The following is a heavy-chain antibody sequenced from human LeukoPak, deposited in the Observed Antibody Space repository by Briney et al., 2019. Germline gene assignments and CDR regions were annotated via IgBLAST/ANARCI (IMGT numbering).Heavy chain of an antibody. Sequence: PSETLSLTCTVSGGSISSYYWSWIRQPPGKGLEWIGYIYYSGSTTYNPSLKSRVTISVDTSKNQFSLKLSSVTAADTAVYYCARGRFSSPLGDWGQGTLVTASS. V-gene: IGHV4-59*01. CDR3: ARGRFSSPLGD. CDR2: IYYSGST. CDR1: GGSISSYY. J-gene: IGHJ4*02. D-gene: IGHD3-16*01.